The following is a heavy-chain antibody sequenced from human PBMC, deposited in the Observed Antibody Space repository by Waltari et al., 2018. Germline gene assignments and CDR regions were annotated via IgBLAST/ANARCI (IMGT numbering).Heavy chain of an antibody. J-gene: IGHJ4*02. V-gene: IGHV4-39*01. Sequence: QLQLQESGPGLVKPSETLSLTCTVSGGSISSSSYYWGWIRQPPGKGLEWIGSIYYSGSTYYNPSLKSRVTISVDTSKNQFSLKLSSVTAADTVVYYCARHSLGVGPDYWGQGTLVTVSS. CDR3: ARHSLGVGPDY. D-gene: IGHD2-21*01. CDR1: GGSISSSSYY. CDR2: IYYSGST.